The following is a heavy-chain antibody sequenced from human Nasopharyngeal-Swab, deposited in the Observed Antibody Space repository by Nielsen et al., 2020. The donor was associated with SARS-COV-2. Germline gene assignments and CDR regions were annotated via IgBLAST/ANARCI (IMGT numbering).Heavy chain of an antibody. CDR3: ARGPPYYDFWSGYWGRVWFDP. V-gene: IGHV4-61*01. J-gene: IGHJ5*02. D-gene: IGHD3-3*01. CDR1: GGSISSSSYY. CDR2: IYYSGST. Sequence: SETLSLTCTVSGGSISSSSYYWSWIRQPPGKGLEWIGYIYYSGSTNYNPSLKSRVTISVDTSKNQFSLKLSSVTAADTAVYYCARGPPYYDFWSGYWGRVWFDPWGQGTLVTVSS.